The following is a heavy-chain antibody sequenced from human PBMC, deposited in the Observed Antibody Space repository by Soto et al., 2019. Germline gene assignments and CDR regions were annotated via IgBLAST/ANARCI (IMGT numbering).Heavy chain of an antibody. CDR2: ISAYNGNT. CDR1: GYTFTSYG. CDR3: ARDRTLSSGWFPQYYYYGMDV. Sequence: ASVKVSCMAPGYTFTSYGFSWVRQAPGQRLEWMGWISAYNGNTNYAQKLQGRVTMTTDTSTSTAYMELRSLRSDDTAVYYCARDRTLSSGWFPQYYYYGMDVWGQGTTVTVSS. D-gene: IGHD6-13*01. V-gene: IGHV1-18*04. J-gene: IGHJ6*02.